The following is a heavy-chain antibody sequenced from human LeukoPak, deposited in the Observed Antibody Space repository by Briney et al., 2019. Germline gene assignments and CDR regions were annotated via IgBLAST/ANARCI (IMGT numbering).Heavy chain of an antibody. CDR1: GVSLRGYY. Sequence: SETLSLTCAVYGVSLRGYYWSWIRQSPEKGLEWIGEISHEGDSIYNPSLKSRVTLSVDMSKNQFSLKLRFVTAADTAVYYCARGRNYVSDYYFDVWGKGTTVIVSS. CDR2: ISHEGDS. CDR3: ARGRNYVSDYYFDV. D-gene: IGHD1-7*01. V-gene: IGHV4-34*01. J-gene: IGHJ6*03.